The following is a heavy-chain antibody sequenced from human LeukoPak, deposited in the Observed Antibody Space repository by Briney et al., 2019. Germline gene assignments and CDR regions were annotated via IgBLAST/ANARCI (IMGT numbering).Heavy chain of an antibody. J-gene: IGHJ4*02. CDR3: ARGPYYYDSSIIDY. V-gene: IGHV3-21*01. Sequence: GGSLRLSCAASGFTFSSYSMNWVRQAPGKGLEWVSSISSSSGDIYYADSVKGRFTISRDNAKNSLYLQMNSLRAEDTAVYYCARGPYYYDSSIIDYWGQGTLVTVSS. CDR1: GFTFSSYS. D-gene: IGHD3-22*01. CDR2: ISSSSGDI.